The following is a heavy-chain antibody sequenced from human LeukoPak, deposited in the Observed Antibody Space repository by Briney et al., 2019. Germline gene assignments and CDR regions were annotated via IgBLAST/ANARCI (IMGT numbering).Heavy chain of an antibody. D-gene: IGHD6-13*01. V-gene: IGHV4-39*01. CDR3: ARQPAAAGHDTFDI. Sequence: PSETLSLTCTVSGGSMSSRTYYWGWIRQPPGKGLEWIGSIYYSGSTYYNPSLKSRVTLSVDTSKNQFSLNLSSVTAADTAVYYCARQPAAAGHDTFDIWGQGTMVTVSS. J-gene: IGHJ3*02. CDR1: GGSMSSRTYY. CDR2: IYYSGST.